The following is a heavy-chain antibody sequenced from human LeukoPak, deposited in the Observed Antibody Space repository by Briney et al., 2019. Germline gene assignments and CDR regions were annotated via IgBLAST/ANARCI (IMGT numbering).Heavy chain of an antibody. Sequence: PSETLSLTCTVSGGSISSYYWGWIRQPPGKGLEWIGSIYHSGSTYYNPSLKSRVIISVDTSKNQFSLKLSSVTAADTAVYYCARRGPNNFDYWGQGTLVTVSS. D-gene: IGHD1/OR15-1a*01. J-gene: IGHJ4*02. V-gene: IGHV4-38-2*02. CDR3: ARRGPNNFDY. CDR1: GGSISSYY. CDR2: IYHSGST.